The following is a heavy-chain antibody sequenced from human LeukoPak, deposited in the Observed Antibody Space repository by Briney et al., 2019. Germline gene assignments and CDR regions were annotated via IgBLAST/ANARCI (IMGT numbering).Heavy chain of an antibody. Sequence: SETLSLTCTVSGGSISSGDYYWSWIRQPPGKGLEWIGYIYYSGSTYYNPSLKSRVTISVDTSKNQFSLKLSSVTAADTAVYYCARGSRWYYYYYGMDVWGQGTTVIVSS. V-gene: IGHV4-30-4*01. CDR3: ARGSRWYYYYYGMDV. CDR1: GGSISSGDYY. CDR2: IYYSGST. D-gene: IGHD3-10*01. J-gene: IGHJ6*02.